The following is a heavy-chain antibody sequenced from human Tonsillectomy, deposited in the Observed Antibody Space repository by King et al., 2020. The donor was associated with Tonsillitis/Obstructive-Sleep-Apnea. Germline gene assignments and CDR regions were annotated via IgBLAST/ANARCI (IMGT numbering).Heavy chain of an antibody. CDR2: ISSNGGST. J-gene: IGHJ6*02. D-gene: IGHD3-3*01. V-gene: IGHV3-64*01. CDR1: GFTFSSYA. Sequence: QLVQSGGGLVQPGGSLRLSCAASGFTFSSYAMHWVRQAPGKGLEYVSAISSNGGSTYYANSVKGRFTISRDNSKNTLYLQIVRLGAEDMAVYYCARATSLGGYDLWSGYLGYYYYGMDVWGQGTTVTVSS. CDR3: ARATSLGGYDLWSGYLGYYYYGMDV.